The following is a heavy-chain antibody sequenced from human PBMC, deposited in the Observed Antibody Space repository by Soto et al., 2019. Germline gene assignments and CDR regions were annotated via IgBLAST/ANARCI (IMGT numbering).Heavy chain of an antibody. CDR3: ARDYGDYDYYYGMDV. CDR2: INPNSGGT. V-gene: IGHV1-2*04. Sequence: QVQLVQSGAEVKKPGASVKVSCKASGYTFTGYYMHWVRQAPGQGLEWMGWINPNSGGTNYAQKFQGWVTMTRDTSISTAYMALSRLRSDDTAVYYCARDYGDYDYYYGMDVWGQGTTVTVSS. D-gene: IGHD4-17*01. CDR1: GYTFTGYY. J-gene: IGHJ6*02.